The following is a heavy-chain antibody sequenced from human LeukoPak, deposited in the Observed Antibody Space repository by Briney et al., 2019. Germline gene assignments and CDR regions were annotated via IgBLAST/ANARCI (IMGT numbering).Heavy chain of an antibody. Sequence: PGGSLRLSCAASGFTFSSYSMNWVRQAPGKGLEWVSYISSSSSTIKYADSVKGRFTISRDNAKNSLYLQMNSLRAEDTAVYYCARDYYDSSGYYSFVETAFDIWGQGTMVTVSS. D-gene: IGHD3-22*01. V-gene: IGHV3-48*01. J-gene: IGHJ3*02. CDR3: ARDYYDSSGYYSFVETAFDI. CDR2: ISSSSSTI. CDR1: GFTFSSYS.